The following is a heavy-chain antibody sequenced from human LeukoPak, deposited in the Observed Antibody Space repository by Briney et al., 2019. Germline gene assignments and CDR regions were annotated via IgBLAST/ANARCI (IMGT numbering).Heavy chain of an antibody. D-gene: IGHD5-18*01. Sequence: GGSLRLPCAASGFTFSSYTMNWVRQAPGKGLEWVSSISTSSSYIYYADSVKGRFTISRDNANNSLYLQMNSLRAEDTAVYYCARATWIQLWLLDSWGQGTLVTVSS. CDR3: ARATWIQLWLLDS. V-gene: IGHV3-21*01. J-gene: IGHJ4*02. CDR2: ISTSSSYI. CDR1: GFTFSSYT.